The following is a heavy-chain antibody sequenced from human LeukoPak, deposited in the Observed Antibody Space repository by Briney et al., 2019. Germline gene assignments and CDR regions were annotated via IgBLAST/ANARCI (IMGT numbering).Heavy chain of an antibody. J-gene: IGHJ4*02. Sequence: GGSLRLSCAASGFTFSSYEMNWVRQAPRKGLEWVSCISSSGSTIYYADSVKGRFTISRDNAKNSLYLQMNSLRAEDTAVYYCARDYSSGWDLDYWGQGTLVTVSS. CDR2: ISSSGSTI. CDR3: ARDYSSGWDLDY. V-gene: IGHV3-48*03. D-gene: IGHD6-19*01. CDR1: GFTFSSYE.